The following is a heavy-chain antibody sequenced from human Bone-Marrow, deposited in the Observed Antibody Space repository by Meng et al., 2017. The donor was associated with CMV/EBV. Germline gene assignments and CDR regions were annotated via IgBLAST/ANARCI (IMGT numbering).Heavy chain of an antibody. J-gene: IGHJ6*02. CDR3: AAWEVVAWGNYYYGMDV. CDR2: ISYDGSNK. Sequence: GESLKISCAASGFTFSSYAMHWVRQAPGKGLEWVAVISYDGSNKYYADSVKGRFTISRDNAKNSLYLQMNSLRAEDTAVYYCAAWEVVAWGNYYYGMDVWGQGTTVTVSS. CDR1: GFTFSSYA. V-gene: IGHV3-30*04. D-gene: IGHD2-15*01.